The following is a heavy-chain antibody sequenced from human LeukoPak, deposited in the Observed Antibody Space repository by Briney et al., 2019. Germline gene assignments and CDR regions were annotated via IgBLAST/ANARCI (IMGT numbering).Heavy chain of an antibody. Sequence: SGGSLSLSCAASGYTFSSYAMSWVRHAPGEGLEWVSAISGSGGSTYYADSVKGRFTISRDNSKNTLYLQMNSRRAEDSAVYYCANNFCRGWDGWSAFDIWGQGTIVTVSS. V-gene: IGHV3-23*01. D-gene: IGHD3-3*01. CDR3: ANNFCRGWDGWSAFDI. J-gene: IGHJ3*02. CDR1: GYTFSSYA. CDR2: ISGSGGST.